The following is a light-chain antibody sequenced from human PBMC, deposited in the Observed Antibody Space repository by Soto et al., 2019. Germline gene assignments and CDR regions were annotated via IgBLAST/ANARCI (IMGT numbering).Light chain of an antibody. J-gene: IGKJ1*01. CDR2: DAS. CDR1: QSISSW. Sequence: DIQMTQSPSTLSASVGDRVTITCRASQSISSWLAWYQQKPGKAPKLLIYDASSLESGVPSRFSGSGSGTEFTLTISSLQPDDFVTYYCQQYNSYSGTFNQGTKVEIK. V-gene: IGKV1-5*01. CDR3: QQYNSYSGT.